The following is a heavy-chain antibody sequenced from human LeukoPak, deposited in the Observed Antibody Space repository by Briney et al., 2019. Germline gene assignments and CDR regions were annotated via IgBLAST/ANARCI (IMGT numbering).Heavy chain of an antibody. Sequence: PGGSLSLSCAASGFTVSSHYMSWVRQAPGKGLEWVSVIYSGGSTYYADSVKGRFTISRDNSKNTLYLQMNSLRAEDTAVYYCAKSRIAVAYDYWGQGTLVTVSS. CDR3: AKSRIAVAYDY. V-gene: IGHV3-53*01. D-gene: IGHD6-19*01. J-gene: IGHJ4*02. CDR1: GFTVSSHY. CDR2: IYSGGST.